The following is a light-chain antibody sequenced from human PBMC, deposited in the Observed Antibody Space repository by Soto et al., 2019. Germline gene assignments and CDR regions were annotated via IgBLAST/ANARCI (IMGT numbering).Light chain of an antibody. J-gene: IGKJ2*01. CDR2: GAS. CDR1: QSVSSN. Sequence: EIVMTQSPATLSVSPGERATLSCRASQSVSSNLAWYQQKPGQAPRLLIYGASTRATGIPARFSGSGSGTEFTLTISSLQSEDFAVYYCQQYNNGPTRMYTFGRGTKLEIK. V-gene: IGKV3-15*01. CDR3: QQYNNGPTRMYT.